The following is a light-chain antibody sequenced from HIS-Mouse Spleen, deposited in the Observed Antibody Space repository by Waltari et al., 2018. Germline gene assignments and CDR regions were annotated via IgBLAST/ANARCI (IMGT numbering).Light chain of an antibody. CDR1: RSDVGRYKL. J-gene: IGLJ2*01. CDR2: EGS. CDR3: CSYAGSSTYVV. V-gene: IGLV2-23*01. Sequence: QSALTQTASVSGSPGQSITLSCPCTRSDVGRYKLVSWYQQHPGKAPKLMIYEGSKRPSGVSNRFSGSKSGNTASLTISGLQAEDEADYYCCSYAGSSTYVVFGGGTKLTVL.